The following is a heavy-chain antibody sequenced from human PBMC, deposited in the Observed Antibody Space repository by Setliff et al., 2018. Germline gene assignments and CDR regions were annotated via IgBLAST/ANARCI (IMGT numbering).Heavy chain of an antibody. Sequence: SETLSLTCTVSGGSISSSSYYWGWIRQPPGKGLEWIGSIYASGSTEYNPSLGSRVTISVDTSRNQFSLQLSSVTSADTAIYYCTKGRVGLAARAGYWGQGTLVTVSS. D-gene: IGHD1-26*01. V-gene: IGHV4-39*07. CDR2: IYASGST. CDR1: GGSISSSSYY. J-gene: IGHJ4*02. CDR3: TKGRVGLAARAGY.